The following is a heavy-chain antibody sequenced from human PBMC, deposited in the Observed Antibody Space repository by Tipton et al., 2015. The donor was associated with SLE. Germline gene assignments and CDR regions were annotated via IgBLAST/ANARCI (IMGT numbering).Heavy chain of an antibody. J-gene: IGHJ2*01. CDR3: AREPLEVREWFDL. CDR2: TYYRSKWYN. D-gene: IGHD3-3*01. V-gene: IGHV6-1*01. Sequence: GLVKPSQTLSLTCAISGDSVSSNTAAWNWIRQSPSRGLEWLGRTYYRSKWYNDYAVSVKGRITVNPDTSKNQFSLQLKSVTAADTAVYYCAREPLEVREWFDLWGRGTLVTVSS. CDR1: GDSVSSNTAA.